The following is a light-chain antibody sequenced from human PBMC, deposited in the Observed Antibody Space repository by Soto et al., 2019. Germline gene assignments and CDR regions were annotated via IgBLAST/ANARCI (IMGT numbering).Light chain of an antibody. CDR1: QDISNY. CDR3: QQYDNLPLLT. Sequence: DIQMTQSPSSLSASVGDRVTITCQASQDISNYLNWYQQKPGKAPKLLIYDASNLETGVPSRFSGSGYGTDFTFTISSLQPEDIATYYCQQYDNLPLLTFGGGTKVDIK. V-gene: IGKV1-33*01. CDR2: DAS. J-gene: IGKJ4*01.